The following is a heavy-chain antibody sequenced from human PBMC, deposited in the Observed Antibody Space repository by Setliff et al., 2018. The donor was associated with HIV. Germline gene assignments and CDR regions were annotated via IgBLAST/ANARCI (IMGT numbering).Heavy chain of an antibody. Sequence: SETLSLTCAVYGGSLSDYYWSWTRQPPGKGLEWIAEINRSGTPNYNPSLESRVTISVDSSKNRVALKLSSVTAADTAVYYCAVPGTSGTYYRVFDYWGQGVLVTVSS. CDR3: AVPGTSGTYYRVFDY. D-gene: IGHD3-10*01. V-gene: IGHV4-34*01. J-gene: IGHJ4*02. CDR1: GGSLSDYY. CDR2: INRSGTP.